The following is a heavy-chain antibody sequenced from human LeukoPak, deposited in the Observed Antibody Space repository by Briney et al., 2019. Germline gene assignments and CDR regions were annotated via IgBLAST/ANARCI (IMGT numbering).Heavy chain of an antibody. Sequence: PSETLSLTCTVSGASIISSIYRWGWIRQPPGKGLEWMGSVYYDGSTYYNPSLTSRVSMSVDTSKNQFSLKVRSVAATDTAVYYCARLHDLDYWGLGILVTVSS. CDR2: VYYDGST. V-gene: IGHV4-39*01. J-gene: IGHJ4*02. CDR3: ARLHDLDY. D-gene: IGHD5-24*01. CDR1: GASIISSIYR.